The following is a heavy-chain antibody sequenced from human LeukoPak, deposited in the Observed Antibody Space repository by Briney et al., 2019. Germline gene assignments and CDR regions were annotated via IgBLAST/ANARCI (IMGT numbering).Heavy chain of an antibody. V-gene: IGHV3-74*01. CDR2: ISSDGGNT. D-gene: IGHD6-19*01. J-gene: IGHJ4*02. CDR3: ASELSAGY. CDR1: GFTFSSYW. Sequence: SGGSLRLSCAASGFTFSSYWMHWVRQAPGKGLVWVSRISSDGGNTRYADSVKGRFTISRDNAKNTLYLQMNTLRAEDTAVYYCASELSAGYWGQGTLVTVSS.